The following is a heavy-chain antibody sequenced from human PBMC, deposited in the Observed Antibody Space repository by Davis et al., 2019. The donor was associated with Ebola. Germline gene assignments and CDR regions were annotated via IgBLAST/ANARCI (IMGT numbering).Heavy chain of an antibody. CDR1: GFTFSSYG. V-gene: IGHV3-30*03. CDR2: ISYDGSNK. D-gene: IGHD3-16*01. J-gene: IGHJ6*04. Sequence: GESLKISCAASGFTFSSYGMHWVRQAPGKGLEWVAVISYDGSNKYYADSVKGRFTISRDNSKNTLYLQMNSLRAEDTAVYYCARDVGPYSDYYYGMDVWGKGTTVTVSS. CDR3: ARDVGPYSDYYYGMDV.